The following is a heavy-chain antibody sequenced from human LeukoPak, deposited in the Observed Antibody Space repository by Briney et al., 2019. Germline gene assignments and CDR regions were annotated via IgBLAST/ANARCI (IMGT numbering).Heavy chain of an antibody. J-gene: IGHJ5*02. CDR3: AKGPGGYSSSPVLA. D-gene: IGHD6-6*01. V-gene: IGHV3-7*03. CDR2: IKQDQSEK. CDR1: GFTFTNYW. Sequence: GGSLRLSCVASGFTFTNYWMTWVRQAPGKGMEWVANIKQDQSEKWYVASVKGRFAVSRDNAKNSMYLQMNSLRAEDTAVYYCAKGPGGYSSSPVLAWGQGTLVTVSS.